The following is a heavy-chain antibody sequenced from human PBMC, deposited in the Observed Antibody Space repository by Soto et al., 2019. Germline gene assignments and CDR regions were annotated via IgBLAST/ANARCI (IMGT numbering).Heavy chain of an antibody. V-gene: IGHV4-34*01. CDR2: INHSGST. Sequence: QVQLQQWGAGLLKPSETLSLTCAVYGGSFSGYYWSWIRQPPGKGLEWIGEINHSGSTNYNPSLKSRVTISVDTSQNQFSLKLSSVTAADTAVYYCARGRITMVRGVKVYGMDVWGQGTTVTVSS. CDR3: ARGRITMVRGVKVYGMDV. J-gene: IGHJ6*02. D-gene: IGHD3-10*01. CDR1: GGSFSGYY.